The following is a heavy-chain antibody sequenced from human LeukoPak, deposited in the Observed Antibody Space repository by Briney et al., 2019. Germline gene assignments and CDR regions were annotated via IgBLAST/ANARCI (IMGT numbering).Heavy chain of an antibody. Sequence: SETLSLTCTVSGGSISSSSYYWGWIRQPPGKGLEWIGEINHSGSTNYNPSLKSRVTISVDTSKNQFSLKLSSVTAADTAVYYCARGRKIVVDYWGQGTLVTVSS. CDR1: GGSISSSSYY. V-gene: IGHV4-39*07. CDR2: INHSGST. D-gene: IGHD3-22*01. CDR3: ARGRKIVVDY. J-gene: IGHJ4*02.